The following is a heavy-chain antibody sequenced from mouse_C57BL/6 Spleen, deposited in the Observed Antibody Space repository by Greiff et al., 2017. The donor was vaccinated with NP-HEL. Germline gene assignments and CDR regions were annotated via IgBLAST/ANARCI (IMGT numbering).Heavy chain of an antibody. J-gene: IGHJ2*01. CDR1: GYSITSGYY. Sequence: EVKLLESGPGLVKPSQSLSLTCSVTGYSITSGYYWNWIRQFPGNKLEWMGYISYDGSNNYNPSLKNRISITRDTSKNQFFLKLNSVTTEDTATYYCASQEDYSNYSPYFDYWGQGTTLTVSS. V-gene: IGHV3-6*01. D-gene: IGHD2-5*01. CDR3: ASQEDYSNYSPYFDY. CDR2: ISYDGSN.